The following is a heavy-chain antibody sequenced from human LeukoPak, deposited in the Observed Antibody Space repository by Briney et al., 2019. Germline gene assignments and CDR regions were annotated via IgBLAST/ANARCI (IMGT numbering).Heavy chain of an antibody. D-gene: IGHD3-10*01. J-gene: IGHJ4*02. V-gene: IGHV1-8*03. CDR3: ARGRRYYGSGSSVWYY. Sequence: ASVKVSCKASGYTFTSYDINWVRQATGQGLEWMGWMNPNSGNTGYAQKFQGRVTITRNTSISTAYMELSSLRSEDTAVHYCARGRRYYGSGSSVWYYWGQGTLVTVSS. CDR2: MNPNSGNT. CDR1: GYTFTSYD.